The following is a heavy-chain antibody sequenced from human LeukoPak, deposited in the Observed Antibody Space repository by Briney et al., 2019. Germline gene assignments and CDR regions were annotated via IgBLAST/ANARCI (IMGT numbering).Heavy chain of an antibody. J-gene: IGHJ4*02. CDR2: IFYDGSNK. Sequence: GGSLRLSCAASGFTFSNYGMHCVRQAPGKGLEWLAAIFYDGSNKYYADTVKGRSTISRDNSKNTQYLQVNSLTAEETAVYYCARDQALYFSYGDYWGQGTLVTVSS. V-gene: IGHV3-33*01. D-gene: IGHD2/OR15-2a*01. CDR1: GFTFSNYG. CDR3: ARDQALYFSYGDY.